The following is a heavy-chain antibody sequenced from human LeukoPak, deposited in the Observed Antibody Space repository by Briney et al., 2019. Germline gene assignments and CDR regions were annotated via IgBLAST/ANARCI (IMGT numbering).Heavy chain of an antibody. V-gene: IGHV3-15*01. CDR1: GFTFSNAW. CDR3: TTGPFDYYGSASYLANGMDV. CDR2: SKRKTDGGTR. Sequence: PGGSLRLSCAASGFTFSNAWMSWVRQAPGKGLEWVGRSKRKTDGGTRDYTAPVKGRFTISRDDSKNTLYLQMNSLKTEDTAVYYCTTGPFDYYGSASYLANGMDVWGQGTTVTVSS. D-gene: IGHD3-10*01. J-gene: IGHJ6*02.